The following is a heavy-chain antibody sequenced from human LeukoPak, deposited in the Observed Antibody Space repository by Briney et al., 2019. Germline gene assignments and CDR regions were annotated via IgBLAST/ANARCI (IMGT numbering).Heavy chain of an antibody. V-gene: IGHV4-39*01. CDR3: ASTSTWIQLWYPIGWFDP. CDR2: IYYSGST. Sequence: SETLSLTCTVSGGSISSSSYYWGWIRQPPGKGLEWIGSIYYSGSTYYNPSLKSRVTISVDTSKNQFSLKLSSVTAADTAVYYSASTSTWIQLWYPIGWFDPWGQGTLVTVSS. CDR1: GGSISSSSYY. D-gene: IGHD5-18*01. J-gene: IGHJ5*02.